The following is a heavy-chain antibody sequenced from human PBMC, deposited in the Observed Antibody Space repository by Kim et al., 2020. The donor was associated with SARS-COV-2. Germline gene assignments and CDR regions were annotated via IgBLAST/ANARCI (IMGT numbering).Heavy chain of an antibody. D-gene: IGHD3-22*01. CDR1: GFTFTSSA. J-gene: IGHJ4*02. Sequence: SVKVSCKASGFTFTSSAVQWVRQARGQRLEWIGWIVVGSGNTNYAQKFQERVTITRDMSTSTAYMELSSLRSEDTAVYYCAADGPNYYDSSGYYPNFDYWGQGTLVTVSS. CDR2: IVVGSGNT. V-gene: IGHV1-58*01. CDR3: AADGPNYYDSSGYYPNFDY.